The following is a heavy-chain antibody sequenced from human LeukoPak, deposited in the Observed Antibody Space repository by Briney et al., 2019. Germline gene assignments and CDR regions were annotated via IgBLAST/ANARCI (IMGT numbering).Heavy chain of an antibody. J-gene: IGHJ4*02. D-gene: IGHD3-22*01. CDR1: GYTFTVKF. Sequence: ASVKVSCKTSGYTFTVKFLHWLRQAPGQGLEWMGGIEPNSGGAVYGQNFRGRVTATRDTSVSTAYMELSRLRSDDTAVYYCAIENYYDSSGYSKAFDYWGQGTLVTVSS. CDR2: IEPNSGGA. CDR3: AIENYYDSSGYSKAFDY. V-gene: IGHV1-2*02.